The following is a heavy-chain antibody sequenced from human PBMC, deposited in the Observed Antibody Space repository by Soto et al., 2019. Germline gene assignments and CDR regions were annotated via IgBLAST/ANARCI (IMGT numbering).Heavy chain of an antibody. CDR2: VNHSGNT. CDR1: GGSLSGFF. V-gene: IGHV4-34*01. Sequence: PSETLSLTCTVYGGSLSGFFWSWIRQSPGRGLEWIGEVNHSGNTNFNPSLESRITISVDTSKDQFSLNLTSVTAADTAFYYCARAPRGYLGWGGHHPPYWYFALWGRGPRVT. CDR3: ARAPRGYLGWGGHHPPYWYFAL. D-gene: IGHD3-16*02. J-gene: IGHJ2*01.